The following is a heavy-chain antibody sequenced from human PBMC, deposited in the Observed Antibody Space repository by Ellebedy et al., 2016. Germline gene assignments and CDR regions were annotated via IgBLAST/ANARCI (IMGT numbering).Heavy chain of an antibody. D-gene: IGHD1-1*01. CDR1: GFTVSSNY. V-gene: IGHV3-66*01. J-gene: IGHJ4*02. Sequence: GESLKISCAASGFTVSSNYMSWVRQAPGKGLEWVSVIYSGGSTYYADSVKGRFTISRDNSKNTLYLQMNSLRAEDTAVYYCARALVMAGTYYFDYWGQGTLVTVSS. CDR3: ARALVMAGTYYFDY. CDR2: IYSGGST.